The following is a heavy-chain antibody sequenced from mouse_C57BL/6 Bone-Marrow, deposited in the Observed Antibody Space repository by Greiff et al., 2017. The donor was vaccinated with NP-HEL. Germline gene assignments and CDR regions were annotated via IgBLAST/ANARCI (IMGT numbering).Heavy chain of an antibody. CDR3: AKNDYGTYWYFDV. CDR1: GFSLTSYG. CDR2: IWRGGST. V-gene: IGHV2-5*01. J-gene: IGHJ1*03. D-gene: IGHD1-1*01. Sequence: QVQLQQSGPGLVQPSQSLSITCTVSGFSLTSYGVHWVRQSPGKGLEWLGVIWRGGSTDYNAAFMSRLSITKDNSKSQVFFKMNSLQADDTAIYYCAKNDYGTYWYFDVWGTGTTVTVSS.